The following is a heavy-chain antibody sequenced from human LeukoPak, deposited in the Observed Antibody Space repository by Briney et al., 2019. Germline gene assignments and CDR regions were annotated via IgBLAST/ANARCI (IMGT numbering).Heavy chain of an antibody. CDR2: IYSGGST. CDR3: AREGGVSNWFDP. CDR1: GFTVSSNY. V-gene: IGHV3-53*01. D-gene: IGHD6-6*01. Sequence: PGGSLSLSCAASGFTVSSNYMSWVRQAPGKGLGWVSVIYSGGSTYYADSVKGRFTISRDNSKNTLYLQMNSLRAEDTAVYYCAREGGVSNWFDPWGQGTLVTVSS. J-gene: IGHJ5*02.